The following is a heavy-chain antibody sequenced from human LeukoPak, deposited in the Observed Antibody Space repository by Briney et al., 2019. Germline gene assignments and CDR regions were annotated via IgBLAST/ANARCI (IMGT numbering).Heavy chain of an antibody. CDR2: IYYSGST. CDR1: GGSISSGGYY. D-gene: IGHD5-18*01. Sequence: PSETLSLTCTVSGGSISSGGYYWSWIRQPPGKGLEWIGYIYYSGSTYYNPSLKSRVTISVDTSKNQFSLKLSSVTAADTAVYYCASMSRYSYGFGYWGQGTLVTVSS. V-gene: IGHV4-31*03. CDR3: ASMSRYSYGFGY. J-gene: IGHJ4*02.